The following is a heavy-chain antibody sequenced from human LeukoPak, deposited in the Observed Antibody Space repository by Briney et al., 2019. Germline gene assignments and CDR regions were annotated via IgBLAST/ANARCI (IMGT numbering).Heavy chain of an antibody. CDR3: ARHYYDILTGYMQGWFDP. CDR2: IYYSGST. Sequence: SETLSLTCTVSGGSISSYYWSWIRQPPGKGLEWIGYIYYSGSTNYNPSLKSRVTISVDTSKNQFSLKLSSVTAADTAVYYCARHYYDILTGYMQGWFDPWGQGTLVTVSS. V-gene: IGHV4-59*08. D-gene: IGHD3-9*01. J-gene: IGHJ5*02. CDR1: GGSISSYY.